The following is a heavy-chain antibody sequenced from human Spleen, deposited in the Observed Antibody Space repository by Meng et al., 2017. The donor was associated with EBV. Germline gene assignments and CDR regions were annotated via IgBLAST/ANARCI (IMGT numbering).Heavy chain of an antibody. V-gene: IGHV3-74*01. CDR2: INEDGTIT. CDR3: SRDLAGSDDY. J-gene: IGHJ4*02. CDR1: EFPFRRYW. D-gene: IGHD1-14*01. Sequence: EVQLVECGGALVQPGGPLRLSCAASEFPFRRYWMHWVRQAPGKGPLWVSRINEDGTITNYADSVKGRFTISRDNAKNTLYLQMNSLRAEDTAVYYCSRDLAGSDDYWGRGTLVTVS.